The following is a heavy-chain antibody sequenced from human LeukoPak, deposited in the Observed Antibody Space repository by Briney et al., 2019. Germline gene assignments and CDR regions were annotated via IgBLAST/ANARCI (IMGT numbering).Heavy chain of an antibody. D-gene: IGHD6-19*01. Sequence: PSETLSLTCTVSGASINSSGYYWGWLRQPPGKGLEWIGSHYYSGSTYYNPSLKSRVTISVDTSKNQFSLKLSSVTAADTAVYYCARFSGWYGSEYFQHWGQGTLVTVSS. CDR3: ARFSGWYGSEYFQH. V-gene: IGHV4-39*07. J-gene: IGHJ1*01. CDR1: GASINSSGYY. CDR2: HYYSGST.